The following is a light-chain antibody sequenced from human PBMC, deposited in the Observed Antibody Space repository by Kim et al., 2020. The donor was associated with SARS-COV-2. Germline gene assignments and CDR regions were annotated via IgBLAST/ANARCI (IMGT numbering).Light chain of an antibody. V-gene: IGLV2-11*01. CDR2: DVS. J-gene: IGLJ3*02. CDR3: FSYAGSYTWV. CDR1: SSDVGGYNY. Sequence: GQAVTISCTGTSSDVGGYNYVSWYQPHPGKAPKLMIYDVSKRPSGVPDRFSGSKSGNTASLTISGLQAEDEGDYYCFSYAGSYTWVFGGGTQLTVL.